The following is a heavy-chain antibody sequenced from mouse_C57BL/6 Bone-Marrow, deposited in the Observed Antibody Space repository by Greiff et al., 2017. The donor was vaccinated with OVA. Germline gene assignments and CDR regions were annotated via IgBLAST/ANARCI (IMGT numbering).Heavy chain of an antibody. CDR3: SRRHYGSSFSYWYFDV. D-gene: IGHD1-1*01. CDR2: IYPGSGST. J-gene: IGHJ1*03. CDR1: GYTFTSYW. Sequence: VQLQQPGAELVKPGASVKMSCKASGYTFTSYWITWVKQRPGQGLGWIWDIYPGSGSTNYNETFKSKAPLTVDTSSSTAYMQLSSLTSEDSAVYYCSRRHYGSSFSYWYFDVWGTGTTVTVSS. V-gene: IGHV1-55*01.